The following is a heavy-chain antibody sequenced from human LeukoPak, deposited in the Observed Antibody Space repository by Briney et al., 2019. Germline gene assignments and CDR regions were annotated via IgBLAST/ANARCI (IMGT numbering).Heavy chain of an antibody. CDR1: GGSFSGYY. CDR3: ARDRDVDDFDS. Sequence: SETLSLTCAVYGGSFSGYYWSWIRQPPGKGLEWIVSMSYSGHTYYNPSLKSRVTTSIDTSKNQLSLNLKSVTAADTAVYYCARDRDVDDFDSWGHGTLVTVSS. CDR2: MSYSGHT. V-gene: IGHV4-34*11. J-gene: IGHJ4*01. D-gene: IGHD2-15*01.